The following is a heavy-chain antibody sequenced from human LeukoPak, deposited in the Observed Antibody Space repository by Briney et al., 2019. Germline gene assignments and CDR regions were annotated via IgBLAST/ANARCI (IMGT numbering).Heavy chain of an antibody. Sequence: GGSLRLSCAASGFTFSSYAMSWVRQAPGKGLEWVSAISCSGGSTYYADSVRGRFTISRDNPKNTLYLQVNSLRAEDTAVYYCAKVAAAGTFDYWGQGTLVTVSS. CDR3: AKVAAAGTFDY. CDR2: ISCSGGST. D-gene: IGHD6-13*01. CDR1: GFTFSSYA. V-gene: IGHV3-23*01. J-gene: IGHJ4*02.